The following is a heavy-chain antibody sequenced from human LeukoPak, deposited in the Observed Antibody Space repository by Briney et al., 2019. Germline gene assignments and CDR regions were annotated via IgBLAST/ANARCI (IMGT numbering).Heavy chain of an antibody. CDR3: AKGGCSSTSRRSNYYYYMDV. V-gene: IGHV3-23*01. CDR2: INKSGGIT. J-gene: IGHJ6*03. Sequence: GGSLRLSCAASGFTFTSYAMSWVRQAPGKGLEWVSTINKSGGITYYADSVKGRFTISRDNSKNTLYLQMNSLRAEDTAVYYCAKGGCSSTSRRSNYYYYMDVWGKGTTVTVSS. D-gene: IGHD2-2*01. CDR1: GFTFTSYA.